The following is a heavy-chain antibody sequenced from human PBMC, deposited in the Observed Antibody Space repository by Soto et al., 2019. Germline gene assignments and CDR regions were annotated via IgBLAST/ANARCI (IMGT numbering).Heavy chain of an antibody. D-gene: IGHD6-19*01. CDR3: AKGSVQWHEYYYYMDV. CDR1: GFTFDDYA. V-gene: IGHV3-9*01. CDR2: ISWNSGSI. J-gene: IGHJ6*03. Sequence: SLRLSCAASGFTFDDYAMHWVRQAPGKGLEWVSGISWNSGSIGYADSVKGRFTISRDNAKNSLYLQMNSLGAEDTALYYCAKGSVQWHEYYYYMDVWGKGNPGHRLL.